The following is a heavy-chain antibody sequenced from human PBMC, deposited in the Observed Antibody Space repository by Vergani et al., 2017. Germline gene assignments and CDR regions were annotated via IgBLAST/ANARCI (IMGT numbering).Heavy chain of an antibody. D-gene: IGHD3-16*01. V-gene: IGHV3-30*02. J-gene: IGHJ4*02. CDR1: GFTLSNYD. CDR3: AKHFRGWGIDY. Sequence: QVQLVESGGGVVQRGGCLRLSCATSGFTLSNYDMQWIRQGPGKGLRFVAFIQFDGSNQYYADSVKGRFTLSRDFSKNTLYLQMNSLRTDDTATYYCAKHFRGWGIDYWGQGTQVIVSS. CDR2: IQFDGSNQ.